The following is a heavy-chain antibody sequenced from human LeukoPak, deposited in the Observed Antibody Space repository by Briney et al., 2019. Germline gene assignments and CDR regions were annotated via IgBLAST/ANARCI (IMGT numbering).Heavy chain of an antibody. CDR1: GYTFTGYY. Sequence: ASVKVSCKASGYTFTGYYMHWVRQAPGQGLEWMGWINPNSGGTNYAQKFQGRVTMTRDTSISTAYMELSRLRSDDTAVYYCARDPSSAVAEIAAAGIEVFFWFDPWGQGTLVTVSS. J-gene: IGHJ5*02. D-gene: IGHD6-13*01. V-gene: IGHV1-2*02. CDR2: INPNSGGT. CDR3: ARDPSSAVAEIAAAGIEVFFWFDP.